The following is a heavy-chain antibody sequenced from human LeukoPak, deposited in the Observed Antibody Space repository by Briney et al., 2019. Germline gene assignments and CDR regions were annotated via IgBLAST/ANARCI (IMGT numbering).Heavy chain of an antibody. D-gene: IGHD6-13*01. CDR1: GFTFSSYS. CDR3: ARRTAGIYY. J-gene: IGHJ4*02. V-gene: IGHV3-7*03. CDR2: INQDGSEK. Sequence: GGSLRLSCAASGFTFSSYSMTWVRQAPGKGLEWVANINQDGSEKKYVDSVKGRFTISRDNAKNSLYLQMNSLRAEDTAVYYCARRTAGIYYWGQGTLVTVS.